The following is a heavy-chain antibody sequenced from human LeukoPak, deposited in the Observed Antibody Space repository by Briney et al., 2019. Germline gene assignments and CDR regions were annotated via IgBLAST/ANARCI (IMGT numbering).Heavy chain of an antibody. CDR3: ATMYYDSSGYII. D-gene: IGHD3-22*01. CDR2: FDPEDGET. J-gene: IGHJ4*02. Sequence: ASVKVSCKVSRYTLTELSMHWVRQAPGKGLEWMGGFDPEDGETIYAQKFQGRVTMTEDTSTDTAYMELSSLRSEDTAVYYCATMYYDSSGYIIWGQGTLVTVSS. V-gene: IGHV1-24*01. CDR1: RYTLTELS.